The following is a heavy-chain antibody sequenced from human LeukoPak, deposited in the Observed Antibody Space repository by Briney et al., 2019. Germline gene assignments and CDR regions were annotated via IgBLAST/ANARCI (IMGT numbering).Heavy chain of an antibody. CDR2: IYYSGST. CDR3: ARGKRPAYYFDY. J-gene: IGHJ4*02. CDR1: GGSISSGGYY. Sequence: PSETLSLTCTVSGGSISSGGYYWSWIRQHPGKGLEWIGYIYYSGSTYYNPSLKSRVTISVDTSKNQFSLKLSSVTAADTAVYYCARGKRPAYYFDYWGQGTLVTVSS. V-gene: IGHV4-31*03. D-gene: IGHD2-2*01.